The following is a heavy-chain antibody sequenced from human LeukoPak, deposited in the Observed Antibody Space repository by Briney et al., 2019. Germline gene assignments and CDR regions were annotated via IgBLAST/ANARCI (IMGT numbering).Heavy chain of an antibody. Sequence: SETLSLTCTVSGGSISSGGYYWSWIRQHPGKGLEWSGYIYYSGSTYYNPSLKSRVTISVDTSKNQFSLKLSSVTAADTAVYYCARRYYYDSSGYYYDYWGQGTLVTVSS. J-gene: IGHJ4*02. V-gene: IGHV4-31*03. CDR2: IYYSGST. D-gene: IGHD3-22*01. CDR3: ARRYYYDSSGYYYDY. CDR1: GGSISSGGYY.